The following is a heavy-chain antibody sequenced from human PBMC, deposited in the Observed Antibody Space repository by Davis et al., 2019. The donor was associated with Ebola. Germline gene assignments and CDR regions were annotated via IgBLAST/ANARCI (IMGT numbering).Heavy chain of an antibody. CDR1: GGPISSGNR. J-gene: IGHJ6*02. Sequence: MPGGSLRLSCAVSGGPISSGNRWTWVCQPPGEGPEWIGEIYHSGATNYNPSLTSRVTISVDKSKNQFSLKLNSVTAADTAVYYCARGPTWRGMDVWGQGTTVTVSS. CDR3: ARGPTWRGMDV. V-gene: IGHV4-4*02. D-gene: IGHD3-3*01. CDR2: IYHSGAT.